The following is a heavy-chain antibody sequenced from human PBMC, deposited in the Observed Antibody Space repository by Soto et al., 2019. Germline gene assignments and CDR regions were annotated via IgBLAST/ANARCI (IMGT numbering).Heavy chain of an antibody. Sequence: QVQLVQSGAEVKKPGSSVKVSCKASGGTFSSYALSWVRQAPGQGLEWMGGIIPIFGTANYAQKFQGRVTITADESTSTAYMELSSLRSEDTAVYYCARDHSSGSPNPDASDAFDIWGQGTMVTVSS. CDR3: ARDHSSGSPNPDASDAFDI. D-gene: IGHD6-19*01. CDR1: GGTFSSYA. V-gene: IGHV1-69*12. J-gene: IGHJ3*02. CDR2: IIPIFGTA.